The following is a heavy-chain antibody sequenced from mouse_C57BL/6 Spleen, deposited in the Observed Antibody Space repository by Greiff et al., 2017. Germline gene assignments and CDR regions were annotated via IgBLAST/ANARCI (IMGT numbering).Heavy chain of an antibody. CDR3: ARTSYGYEAMAY. CDR2: INPSSGYT. V-gene: IGHV1-4*01. Sequence: VQLQQSGAELARPGASVKMSCKASGYTFTSYTMHWVKQRPGQGLEWIGDINPSSGYTKYNQKIKDKATLTADKSSSTAFLQLSSLTSEDSAVYYCARTSYGYEAMAYWGQGTSVTVSS. CDR1: GYTFTSYT. J-gene: IGHJ4*01. D-gene: IGHD1-1*02.